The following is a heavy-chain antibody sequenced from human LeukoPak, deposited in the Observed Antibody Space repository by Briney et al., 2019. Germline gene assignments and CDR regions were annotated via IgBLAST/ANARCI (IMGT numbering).Heavy chain of an antibody. CDR2: ISYDGSNK. CDR1: GFTFSSYG. V-gene: IGHV3-30*18. J-gene: IGHJ4*02. CDR3: AKDYEWALDY. D-gene: IGHD1-26*01. Sequence: GGSLRLSCAASGFTFSSYGMHWVRQAPGKGLEWVAVISYDGSNKYYADSVKGRFTISRDKSKNTLYLQMNSLRAEDTAVYYCAKDYEWALDYWGQGTLVTVSS.